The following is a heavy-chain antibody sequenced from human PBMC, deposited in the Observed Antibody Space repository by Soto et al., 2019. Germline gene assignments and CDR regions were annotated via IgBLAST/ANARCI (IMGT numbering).Heavy chain of an antibody. CDR3: AKEEVAWIQLWFVFDY. J-gene: IGHJ4*02. V-gene: IGHV3-30*18. CDR2: ISYDGSNK. Sequence: VQLVESGGGVVQPGRSLRLSCAASGFTFSSYGMHWVRQAPGKGLEWVAVISYDGSNKYYADSVKGRFTISRDNSKNTLYLQMNSLRAEDTAVYYCAKEEVAWIQLWFVFDYWGQGTLVTVSS. D-gene: IGHD5-18*01. CDR1: GFTFSSYG.